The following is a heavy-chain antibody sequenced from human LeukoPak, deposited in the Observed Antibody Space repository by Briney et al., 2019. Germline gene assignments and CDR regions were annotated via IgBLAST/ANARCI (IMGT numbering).Heavy chain of an antibody. Sequence: PGGSLRLSCAASGLTFSNYNMNWVRQPPGKGLEWIGSIYYSGSTYYNPSLKSRVTISVDTSKNQFSLKLSSVTAADTAVYYCARYDSSGYYRYYFDYWGQGTLVTVSS. CDR1: GLTFSNYN. J-gene: IGHJ4*02. CDR2: IYYSGST. CDR3: ARYDSSGYYRYYFDY. V-gene: IGHV4-39*01. D-gene: IGHD3-22*01.